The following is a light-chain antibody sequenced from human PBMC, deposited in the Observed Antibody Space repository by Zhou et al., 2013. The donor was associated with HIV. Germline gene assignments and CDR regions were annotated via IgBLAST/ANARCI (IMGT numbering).Light chain of an antibody. CDR2: DAS. J-gene: IGKJ4*01. Sequence: EVLMTQSPVTLSVSPGGRATLSCRASQSVDTYLAWYQQRPGQPPRLLIYDASTRATGVPVRFSGSGSGTEFILTIAGLQSEDVAVYYCQQYNRWPPLTFGGGTQVEIK. CDR3: QQYNRWPPLT. V-gene: IGKV3-15*01. CDR1: QSVDTY.